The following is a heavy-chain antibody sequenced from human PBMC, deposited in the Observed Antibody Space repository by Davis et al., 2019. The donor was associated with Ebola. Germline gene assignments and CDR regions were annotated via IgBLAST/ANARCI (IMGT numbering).Heavy chain of an antibody. V-gene: IGHV4-34*01. D-gene: IGHD3-22*01. CDR3: ARVLSGYYYNWFDP. CDR1: GFTFSSYS. Sequence: ESLKIPCAASGFTFSSYSLNWVRQAPGKGLEWIGEINHLGSTNYNPSLKSRVTISVDTSKNQFSLKLSSVTAADTAVYYCARVLSGYYYNWFDPWGQGALVTVSS. J-gene: IGHJ5*02. CDR2: INHLGST.